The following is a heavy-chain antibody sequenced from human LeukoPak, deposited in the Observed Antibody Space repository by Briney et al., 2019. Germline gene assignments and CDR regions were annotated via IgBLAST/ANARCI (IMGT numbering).Heavy chain of an antibody. D-gene: IGHD3-10*01. Sequence: SETLSLTCTVSGGSITSSSYYWGWIRQPPGKGLEWIGSIYYSGSPYYNPSLKSRVTISLDTSKNQFSLKLSSVTAADTAVYYCARGPYYGSGSYYNTKRYYFDYWGQGTLVTVSS. V-gene: IGHV4-39*07. CDR1: GGSITSSSYY. CDR2: IYYSGSP. CDR3: ARGPYYGSGSYYNTKRYYFDY. J-gene: IGHJ4*02.